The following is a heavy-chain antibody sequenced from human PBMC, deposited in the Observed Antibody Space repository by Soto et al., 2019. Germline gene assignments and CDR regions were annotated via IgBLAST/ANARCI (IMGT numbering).Heavy chain of an antibody. CDR1: GGTFSSSG. CDR2: IIPIFNTT. V-gene: IGHV1-69*06. Sequence: QVQLVQSGAEVKKPGSSVKVSCKTSGGTFSSSGITWVRQAPGQGLEWMGGIIPIFNTTHYAQRFQGRVTITADKSTRTAYMELNSLSAEDTAVYYCASDGIRGSSTSCYDYWGQVTLGTVSS. J-gene: IGHJ4*02. CDR3: ASDGIRGSSTSCYDY. D-gene: IGHD2-2*01.